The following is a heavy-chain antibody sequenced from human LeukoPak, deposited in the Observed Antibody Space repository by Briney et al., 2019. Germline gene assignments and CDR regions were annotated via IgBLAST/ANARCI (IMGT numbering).Heavy chain of an antibody. J-gene: IGHJ6*02. V-gene: IGHV4-59*01. CDR2: IYYSGST. CDR1: GGSISSYY. CDR3: ARDLNHGFNYYYYGLEV. Sequence: SETLSLTCTVSGGSISSYYWSWIRQPPGKGLEWIGDIYYSGSTNYNPSLENRVTISVDRSKSQFYLTLRSVTAADTAVYFCARDLNHGFNYYYYGLEVWGQGTTVTVSS. D-gene: IGHD3-9*01.